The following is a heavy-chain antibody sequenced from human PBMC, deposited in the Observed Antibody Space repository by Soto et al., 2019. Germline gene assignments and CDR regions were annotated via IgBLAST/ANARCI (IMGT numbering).Heavy chain of an antibody. CDR2: VSHSGTT. V-gene: IGHV4-39*01. CDR3: ARGDSSSSSYYYYYGMDV. D-gene: IGHD6-6*01. Sequence: SETLSLTCTVSGDSISGVSFYWGWIRQAPVKGLEWIGCVSHSGTTSYSPSLKSRATISVDTSKNQFSLKLSPVAATDTAVYYCARGDSSSSSYYYYYGMDVWGQGTPVIVSS. CDR1: GDSISGVSFY. J-gene: IGHJ6*02.